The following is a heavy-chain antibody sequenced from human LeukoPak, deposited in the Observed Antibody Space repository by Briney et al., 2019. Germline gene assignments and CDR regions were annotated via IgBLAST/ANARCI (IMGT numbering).Heavy chain of an antibody. CDR3: ARKAYGLDV. V-gene: IGHV3-7*03. J-gene: IGHJ6*04. CDR1: AFTSSSYW. Sequence: PGRSLRLSCAPSAFTSSSYWMSWVRQAPGEGLEWVANIKQDGSEKYYVDSVKGRFTISRDNAKNSLYLQMNSLRAEDTAVYYCARKAYGLDVWGKGTTVTVSS. CDR2: IKQDGSEK.